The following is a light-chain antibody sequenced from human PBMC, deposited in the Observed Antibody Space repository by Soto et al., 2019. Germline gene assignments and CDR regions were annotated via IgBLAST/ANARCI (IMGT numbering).Light chain of an antibody. J-gene: IGKJ1*01. V-gene: IGKV1-5*01. CDR3: QQYYSYPWT. CDR1: QTINNQ. Sequence: DIQMTQSPSTLSASVGDRVTIPCRASQTINNQLAWYQQKPGKAPKLLIYDVSTLESGVPSRFSGSGSGTEFTLTISSLQPDDFATYYCQQYYSYPWTFGQGTKVDIK. CDR2: DVS.